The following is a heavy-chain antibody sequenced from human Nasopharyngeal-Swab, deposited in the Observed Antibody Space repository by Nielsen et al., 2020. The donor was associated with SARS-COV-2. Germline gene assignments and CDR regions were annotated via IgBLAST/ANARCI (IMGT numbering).Heavy chain of an antibody. J-gene: IGHJ6*03. CDR2: ISTGGTT. Sequence: GSLRLSCAASGFTFSRYWMSWVRQAPGKGLEWVSLISTGGTTSYADSVKGRFTISRDISKNTLYLQMNSLRAEDTAVYYCARDRGFDGYYYMDVWGKGTTVTVSS. CDR3: ARDRGFDGYYYMDV. D-gene: IGHD3-10*01. CDR1: GFTFSRYW. V-gene: IGHV3-53*01.